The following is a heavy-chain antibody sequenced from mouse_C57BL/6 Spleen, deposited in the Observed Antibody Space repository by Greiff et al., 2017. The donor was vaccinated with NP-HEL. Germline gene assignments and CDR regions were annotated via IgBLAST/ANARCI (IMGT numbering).Heavy chain of an antibody. CDR3: ARGQFITTVVGKKNAMDY. Sequence: QVQLQQPGAELVMPGASVKLSCKASGYTFTSYWMHWVKQRPGQGLEWIGEIDPSDSYTNYNQKFKGKSTLTVDKSSSTAYMQLSSLTSEDTAVYYCARGQFITTVVGKKNAMDYWGQGTSVTVSS. J-gene: IGHJ4*01. CDR1: GYTFTSYW. CDR2: IDPSDSYT. D-gene: IGHD1-1*01. V-gene: IGHV1-69*01.